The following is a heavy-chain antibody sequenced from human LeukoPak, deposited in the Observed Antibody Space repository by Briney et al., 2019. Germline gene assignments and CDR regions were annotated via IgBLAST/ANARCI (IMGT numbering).Heavy chain of an antibody. CDR1: GGTFSSYA. Sequence: SVKVSCKASGGTFSSYAISCVRQAPGQGLEWMGRIIPILGIANYAQKFQGRVTITADKSTSTAYMELSSLRSEDTAVYYCAKSRDYYGMDVWGQGTTATVSS. V-gene: IGHV1-69*04. CDR2: IIPILGIA. CDR3: AKSRDYYGMDV. J-gene: IGHJ6*02.